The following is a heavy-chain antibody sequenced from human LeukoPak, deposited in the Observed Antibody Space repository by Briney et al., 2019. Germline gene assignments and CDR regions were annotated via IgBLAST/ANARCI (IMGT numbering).Heavy chain of an antibody. CDR3: AGGSYGDYYFDY. CDR2: ISSGGSTI. J-gene: IGHJ4*02. CDR1: GFTFSDCY. Sequence: GGSLRLSCAASGFTFSDCYMSWIRQAPGKGLEWVSYISSGGSTIYYADSVKGRFTISRDNAKNSLYLQMNSLRAEDTAVYYCAGGSYGDYYFDYWGQGTLVTVSS. V-gene: IGHV3-11*01. D-gene: IGHD4-17*01.